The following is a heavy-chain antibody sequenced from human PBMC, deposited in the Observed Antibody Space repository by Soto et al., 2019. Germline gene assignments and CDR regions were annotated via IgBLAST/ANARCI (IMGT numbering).Heavy chain of an antibody. CDR3: GDINKSAIPY. CDR2: IRNKAYSYTT. CDR1: GFTFSDHY. J-gene: IGHJ4*02. Sequence: EVPLVESGGGLVQPGGSLRLSCAASGFTFSDHYMDWVRQAPGKGLEWVGRIRNKAYSYTTEYAASVKGRFTISRDDSKNSLYLQMNSLKTEDTAFYYCGDINKSAIPYWGQGTLVTVSS. V-gene: IGHV3-72*01. D-gene: IGHD2-21*01.